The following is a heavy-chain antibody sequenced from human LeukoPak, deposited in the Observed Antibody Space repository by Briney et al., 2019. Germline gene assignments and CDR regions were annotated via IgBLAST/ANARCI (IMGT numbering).Heavy chain of an antibody. V-gene: IGHV4-59*01. CDR1: GSSIIGFY. CDR2: IYNGGST. CDR3: ARGSGSATVTPFDF. D-gene: IGHD4-17*01. Sequence: PSETLSLTRPVSGSSIIGFYWSWLRQPPGKELAWIGFIYNGGSTNYNPSLKSRVTISVDTSNNQFSLKLTSVTAADTAVYYCARGSGSATVTPFDFWGQGTMVTVSS. J-gene: IGHJ3*01.